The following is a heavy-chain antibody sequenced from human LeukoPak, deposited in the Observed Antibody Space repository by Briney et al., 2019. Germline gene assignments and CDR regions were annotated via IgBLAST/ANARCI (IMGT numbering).Heavy chain of an antibody. CDR2: IIPIFGTA. V-gene: IGHV1-69*13. D-gene: IGHD6-19*01. J-gene: IGHJ4*02. Sequence: ASVKVSCKASGYTFTGYYMHWVRQAPGQGLEWMGGIIPIFGTANYAQKFQGRVTTTADESTSTAYMELSSLRSEDTAVYYCASLFSGGAGYSSGPTDYWGQGTLVTVSS. CDR1: GYTFTGYY. CDR3: ASLFSGGAGYSSGPTDY.